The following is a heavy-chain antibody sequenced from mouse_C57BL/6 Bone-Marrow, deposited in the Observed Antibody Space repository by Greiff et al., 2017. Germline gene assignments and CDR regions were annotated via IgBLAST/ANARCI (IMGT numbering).Heavy chain of an antibody. V-gene: IGHV5-9-1*02. J-gene: IGHJ3*01. D-gene: IGHD2-2*01. Sequence: EVHLVESGEGLVKPGGSLKLSCAASGFTFSSYAMSWVRQTPEKRLEWVAYISSGGDYTYYADNVKGRFPIARDNARNPLYLQRSSLTSEDTAMYYCTRGRRGYGVGFAGWGQGTLVTVAA. CDR2: ISSGGDYT. CDR1: GFTFSSYA. CDR3: TRGRRGYGVGFAG.